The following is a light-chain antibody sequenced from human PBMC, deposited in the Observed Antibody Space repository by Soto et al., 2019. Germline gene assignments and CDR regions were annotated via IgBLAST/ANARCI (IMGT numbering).Light chain of an antibody. CDR2: GAS. Sequence: EIVLTQSPGTLSLSPGERATLSCRASQSVSSSYLAWYQQKPGQAPRLLIYGASSRPTGIPDRFSGSGSGTDFTLTISRLEPEDFAVYYCQQRNNWPPSITFGPGTRLEI. CDR1: QSVSSSY. J-gene: IGKJ5*01. V-gene: IGKV3D-20*02. CDR3: QQRNNWPPSIT.